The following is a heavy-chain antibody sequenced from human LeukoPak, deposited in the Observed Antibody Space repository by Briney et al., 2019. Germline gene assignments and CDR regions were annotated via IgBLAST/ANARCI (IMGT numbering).Heavy chain of an antibody. D-gene: IGHD4-17*01. V-gene: IGHV3-7*05. J-gene: IGHJ4*02. CDR2: IKQDGSEK. CDR1: GFTFSNYW. CDR3: ARDKSYGDSEDY. Sequence: PGGPLRLSCAASGFTFSNYWMSWVRQAPGKGLEWVANIKQDGSEKYFVDSVKGRFTISRDNAKNSLYLQMNTLRVEDTAVYYCARDKSYGDSEDYWGQGTLVTVSS.